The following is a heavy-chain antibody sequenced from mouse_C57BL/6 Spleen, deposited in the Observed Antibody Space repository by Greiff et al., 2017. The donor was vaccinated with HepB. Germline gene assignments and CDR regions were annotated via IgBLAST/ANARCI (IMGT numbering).Heavy chain of an antibody. CDR1: GYTFTDYE. Sequence: VQLQQSGAELVRPGASVTLSCKASGYTFTDYEMHWVKQTPVHGLEWIGAIDPETGGTAYNQKFKGKAILTADKSSSTAYMELRSLTSEDSAVYYCTRSRDSSGYVGDYWGQGTTLTVSS. D-gene: IGHD3-2*02. J-gene: IGHJ2*01. V-gene: IGHV1-15*01. CDR3: TRSRDSSGYVGDY. CDR2: IDPETGGT.